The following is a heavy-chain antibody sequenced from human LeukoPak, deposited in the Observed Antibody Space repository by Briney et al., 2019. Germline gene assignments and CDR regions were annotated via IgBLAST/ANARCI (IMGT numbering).Heavy chain of an antibody. D-gene: IGHD3-3*01. CDR1: GFTFSSYS. Sequence: GGSLRLSCAASGFTFSSYSMNWVRQAPGKGLEWVSYISSSSSSTIYYADSVKGRFTISRDNAKNSLYLQMNSLRAEDTAVYYCAKLLITIFGVVPYGMNVWGQGTTVTVSS. J-gene: IGHJ6*02. CDR2: ISSSSSSTI. V-gene: IGHV3-48*01. CDR3: AKLLITIFGVVPYGMNV.